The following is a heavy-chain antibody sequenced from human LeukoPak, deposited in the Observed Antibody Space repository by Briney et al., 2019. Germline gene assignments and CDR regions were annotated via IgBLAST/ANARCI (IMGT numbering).Heavy chain of an antibody. CDR2: IRYDGTNK. V-gene: IGHV3-30*02. Sequence: GGSLRLSCTASRFSFSNYGMHWVRQAPGKGLEWVAFIRYDGTNKYYADSVKGRFTTSRDNSKNTLYLQMNSLRAEDTALYYCAKGFYIVEIPAAHPYFDYWGQGTLVTVSS. CDR1: RFSFSNYG. CDR3: AKGFYIVEIPAAHPYFDY. D-gene: IGHD2-2*01. J-gene: IGHJ4*02.